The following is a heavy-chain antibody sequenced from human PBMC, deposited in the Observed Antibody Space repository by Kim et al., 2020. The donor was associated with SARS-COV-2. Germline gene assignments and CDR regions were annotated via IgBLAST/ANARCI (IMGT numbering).Heavy chain of an antibody. CDR3: ARGSGYYYDSSGYYYSY. Sequence: LKSRVTISVDTSKNQFSLKLSSVTAADTAVYYCARGSGYYYDSSGYYYSYWGQGTLVTVSS. D-gene: IGHD3-22*01. V-gene: IGHV4-34*01. J-gene: IGHJ4*02.